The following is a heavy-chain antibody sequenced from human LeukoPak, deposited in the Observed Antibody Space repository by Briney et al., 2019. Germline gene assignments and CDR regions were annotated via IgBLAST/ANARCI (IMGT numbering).Heavy chain of an antibody. J-gene: IGHJ4*02. CDR2: INPNSGGT. D-gene: IGHD5-24*01. CDR3: ARSRRDGYNYVPY. CDR1: GYTFTGYY. Sequence: ASVKVSCEASGYTFTGYYMHWVRQAPGQGLEWMGWINPNSGGTNYAQKFQGRVTMTRDTSISTAYMELSRLRSDDTAVYYCARSRRDGYNYVPYWGQGTLVTVSS. V-gene: IGHV1-2*02.